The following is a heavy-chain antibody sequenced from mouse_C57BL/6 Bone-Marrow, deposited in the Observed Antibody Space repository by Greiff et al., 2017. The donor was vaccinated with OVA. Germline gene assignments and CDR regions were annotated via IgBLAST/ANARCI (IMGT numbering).Heavy chain of an antibody. V-gene: IGHV1-69*01. CDR3: AIHGYATDYFAY. D-gene: IGHD1-1*01. CDR2: IDPSDSYT. J-gene: IGHJ2*01. CDR1: GYTFTSYW. Sequence: QVQLQQPGAELVMPGASVKLSCKASGYTFTSYWMHWVKQRPGQGLEWIGEIDPSDSYTNYNQKFKGKSTLTVDKSSSTAYMQLSSLTSEDSAVYYCAIHGYATDYFAYWGQGTTLTVSS.